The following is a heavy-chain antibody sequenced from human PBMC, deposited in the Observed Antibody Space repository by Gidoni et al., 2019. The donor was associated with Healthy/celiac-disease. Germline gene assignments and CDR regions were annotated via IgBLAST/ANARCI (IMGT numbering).Heavy chain of an antibody. V-gene: IGHV3-30*18. D-gene: IGHD2-21*02. CDR2: ISYDGSNK. J-gene: IGHJ4*02. CDR1: GFTFSSYG. CDR3: AKERTVTGGFDY. Sequence: QVQLVESGGGVVQPVRSLRLSCAASGFTFSSYGMHWVRQAPGKGLEWVAVISYDGSNKYYADSVKGRFTISRDNSKNTLYLQMNSLRAEDTAVYYCAKERTVTGGFDYWGQGTLVTVSS.